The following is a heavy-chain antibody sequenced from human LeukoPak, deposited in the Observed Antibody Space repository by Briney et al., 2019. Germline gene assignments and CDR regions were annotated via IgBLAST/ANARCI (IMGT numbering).Heavy chain of an antibody. V-gene: IGHV3-30*18. Sequence: GGSLRLSCAASGFTFSSYGMHWVRQAPGKGLEWVAVISYDGSNKYYADSVKGRFTISRDNSKNTLYLQMNSLRAEDTAVYYCAKDILYRVVVSNFDYWGQGTLVTVSS. D-gene: IGHD3-22*01. CDR3: AKDILYRVVVSNFDY. J-gene: IGHJ4*02. CDR2: ISYDGSNK. CDR1: GFTFSSYG.